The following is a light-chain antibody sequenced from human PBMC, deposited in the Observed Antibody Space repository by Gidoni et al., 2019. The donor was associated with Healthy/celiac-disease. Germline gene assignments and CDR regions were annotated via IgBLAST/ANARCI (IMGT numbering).Light chain of an antibody. CDR2: VAS. J-gene: IGKJ4*01. CDR1: QSDSSN. V-gene: IGKV3-15*01. Sequence: ELVMTQSPATLSVSPEERATLSCRASQSDSSNLAWYQQKPGQAPRLLIHVASTGATGIPARFSGSVSGTEFTLTISSLQSEDFAVYYCQQYNNWPLSLTFGGGTKVEIK. CDR3: QQYNNWPLSLT.